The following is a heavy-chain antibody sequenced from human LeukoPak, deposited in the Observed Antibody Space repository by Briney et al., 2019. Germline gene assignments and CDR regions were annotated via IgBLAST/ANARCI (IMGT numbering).Heavy chain of an antibody. Sequence: SVKVSCKASGGTFSSYAISWVRQAPGQGLEWMGRIIPIFGTANYAQKFQGRVTITADESTSTAYMELSSLRSEDTAVYYCARGRIVGATGAFDIWGQGTMVTVSS. V-gene: IGHV1-69*13. CDR2: IIPIFGTA. CDR1: GGTFSSYA. D-gene: IGHD1-26*01. J-gene: IGHJ3*02. CDR3: ARGRIVGATGAFDI.